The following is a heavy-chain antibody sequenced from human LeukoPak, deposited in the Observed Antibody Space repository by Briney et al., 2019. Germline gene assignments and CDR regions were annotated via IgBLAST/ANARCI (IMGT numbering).Heavy chain of an antibody. Sequence: SETLSLTCTVSGGSISSYYWSWIRQPPGKGLEWIGYIYYSGSTNYNPSLKSRVTISLDTSNNQFSLKLSSVTAADTAVYYCALYSSSWVSGSAFDIWGQGTMVTVSS. D-gene: IGHD6-13*01. CDR1: GGSISSYY. CDR3: ALYSSSWVSGSAFDI. CDR2: IYYSGST. V-gene: IGHV4-59*01. J-gene: IGHJ3*02.